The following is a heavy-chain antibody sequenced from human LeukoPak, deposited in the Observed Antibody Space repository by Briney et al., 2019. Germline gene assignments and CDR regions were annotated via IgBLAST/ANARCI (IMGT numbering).Heavy chain of an antibody. J-gene: IGHJ6*03. D-gene: IGHD6-6*01. Sequence: GGSLRLSCAASGFTFSSYAMQWVRQAPGKGLEWVTIISYDGSNKYYADSVKGRFTVSRDNSKNTLYLQMNSLRAEDTAVYSCARDGLDRSSSGWGFYMDVWGKGTTVTVSS. CDR1: GFTFSSYA. CDR3: ARDGLDRSSSGWGFYMDV. CDR2: ISYDGSNK. V-gene: IGHV3-30-3*01.